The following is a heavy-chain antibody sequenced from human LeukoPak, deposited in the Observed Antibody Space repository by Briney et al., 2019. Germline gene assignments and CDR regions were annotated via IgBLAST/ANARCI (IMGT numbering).Heavy chain of an antibody. Sequence: PSETLSLTCSVSGGSISGCSYYWGWIRQPPGKGLEWIGNIYYRGSTYYNPSLKSRVIMSIDTSKDQFSLKVNSVTATDTAVYYWAKSVWSRLAAGLDSWGQGTLVTVSS. CDR2: IYYRGST. CDR1: GGSISGCSYY. V-gene: IGHV4-39*01. D-gene: IGHD2-21*02. J-gene: IGHJ4*02. CDR3: AKSVWSRLAAGLDS.